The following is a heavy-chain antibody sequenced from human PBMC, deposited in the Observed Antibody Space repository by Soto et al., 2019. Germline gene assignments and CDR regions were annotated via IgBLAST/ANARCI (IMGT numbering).Heavy chain of an antibody. CDR1: GFTVSSNY. D-gene: IGHD2-2*01. CDR3: VSPLSTPYYYSAMDV. V-gene: IGHV3-53*01. J-gene: IGHJ6*02. CDR2: IYSGGST. Sequence: GGSLRLSCAASGFTVSSNYMSWVRQAPGKGLEWVSIIYSGGSTYYADFVKGRFTISRDNSKNTVYLQMSSLRVEDTAVYYCVSPLSTPYYYSAMDVWGQGTTVTVSS.